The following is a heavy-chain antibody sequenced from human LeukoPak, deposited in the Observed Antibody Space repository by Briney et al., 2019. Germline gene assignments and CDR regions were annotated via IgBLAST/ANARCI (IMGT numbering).Heavy chain of an antibody. V-gene: IGHV3-7*04. CDR1: GFTFGNYW. Sequence: SGGSLRLSCAASGFTFGNYWMSWVRQAPGKGLEWVANIKQDGSEKYYVDSVKGRLTISRDNAKNSLYLQMNSLGADDTAVYYCARDTAASKGPLFDYWGQGTLVTVSS. D-gene: IGHD2-2*01. CDR3: ARDTAASKGPLFDY. CDR2: IKQDGSEK. J-gene: IGHJ4*02.